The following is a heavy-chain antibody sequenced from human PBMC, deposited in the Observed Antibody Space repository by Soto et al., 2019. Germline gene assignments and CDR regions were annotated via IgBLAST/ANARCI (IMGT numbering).Heavy chain of an antibody. CDR3: ARERGSGWTFDY. CDR1: GFPFSDYY. J-gene: IGHJ4*02. V-gene: IGHV3-11*04. Sequence: PGGSLRLSCAASGFPFSDYYMSWIRQAPGKGLEWVSYISSSGSTIYYADSVKGRFTISRDNVQNSLYLQMHSLRAEDTAVYYSARERGSGWTFDYWGQGTLVTVSS. D-gene: IGHD6-19*01. CDR2: ISSSGSTI.